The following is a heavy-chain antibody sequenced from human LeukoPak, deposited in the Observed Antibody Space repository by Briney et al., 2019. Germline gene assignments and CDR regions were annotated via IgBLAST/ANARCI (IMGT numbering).Heavy chain of an antibody. D-gene: IGHD3-3*01. J-gene: IGHJ4*02. CDR1: GFTFSSYR. CDR3: TTGPPTIFGVRIDY. V-gene: IGHV3-15*01. Sequence: GGSLRLSCAASGFTFSSYRMNWVRQAPGKGLEWVGRIKSKTDGGTTDYAAPVKGRFTISRDDSKNTLYLQMNSLKTEDTAVYYCTTGPPTIFGVRIDYWGQGTLVTVSS. CDR2: IKSKTDGGTT.